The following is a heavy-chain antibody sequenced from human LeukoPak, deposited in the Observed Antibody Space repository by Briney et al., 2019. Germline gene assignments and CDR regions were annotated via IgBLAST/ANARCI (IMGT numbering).Heavy chain of an antibody. CDR1: GFTFSSYE. Sequence: PGGSLRLSCAASGFTFSSYEMNWVRQAPGKGLEWISYISSRGSSMFYADSVKGRFTISRDNAKNSLYLQMSSLRAEDTALYYCVSHLGSGTYHPTPYWGQGTLVTVSS. CDR2: ISSRGSSM. D-gene: IGHD3-10*02. V-gene: IGHV3-48*03. J-gene: IGHJ4*02. CDR3: VSHLGSGTYHPTPY.